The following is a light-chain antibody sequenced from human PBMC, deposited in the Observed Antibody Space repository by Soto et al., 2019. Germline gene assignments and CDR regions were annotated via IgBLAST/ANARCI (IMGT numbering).Light chain of an antibody. Sequence: QSVLTQPPSVSGAPGQRVTISCTGTSSNIGATYVHWYQHLPGTAPKLLIYGNTNRPSGVPDRFSGSKSATSASLAITGLQPEDEADYYCQSYDYSVSGSVFGGGTKLTVL. CDR2: GNT. J-gene: IGLJ3*02. V-gene: IGLV1-40*01. CDR1: SSNIGATYV. CDR3: QSYDYSVSGSV.